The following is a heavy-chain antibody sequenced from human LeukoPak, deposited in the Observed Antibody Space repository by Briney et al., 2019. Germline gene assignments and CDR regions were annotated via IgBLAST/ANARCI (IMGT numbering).Heavy chain of an antibody. D-gene: IGHD4-11*01. V-gene: IGHV4-59*01. J-gene: IGHJ3*02. CDR2: IYYNGST. Sequence: SETLSLTCTVSGGSISSYYWSWIRQPPGKGLEWIGYIYYNGSTNYNPSLKSRVTISVDTSKNQFSLKLSCVTAADTAVYYCARVRLQDAFDIWGQGTMVTVSS. CDR3: ARVRLQDAFDI. CDR1: GGSISSYY.